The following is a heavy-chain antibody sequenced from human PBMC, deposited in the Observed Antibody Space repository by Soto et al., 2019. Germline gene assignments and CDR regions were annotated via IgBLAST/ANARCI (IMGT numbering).Heavy chain of an antibody. CDR3: ARHLSPYSGSYTPFDY. CDR2: IYPGDSDT. J-gene: IGHJ4*02. V-gene: IGHV5-51*01. CDR1: GYSFTSYW. Sequence: GESLKISCKGSGYSFTSYWIGWVRQMPGKGLEWMGIIYPGDSDTRYSPSFQGQVTISADKSISTAYLQWSSLKASDTAMYYCARHLSPYSGSYTPFDYWGQGTLVTVSS. D-gene: IGHD3-10*01.